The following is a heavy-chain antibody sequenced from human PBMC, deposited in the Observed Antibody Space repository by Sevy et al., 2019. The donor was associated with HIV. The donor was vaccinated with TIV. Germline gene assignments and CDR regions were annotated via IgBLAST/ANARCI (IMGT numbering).Heavy chain of an antibody. J-gene: IGHJ4*02. CDR3: ARERQEEDKAGAKVDF. Sequence: GGSLRLSCEVSGFNFRSYWMSWVRQAPGKGLEWVANIKHDGSEQYYLDSVKGRFTVSRDNGKNSLYLQMTSLRVDEGAGYYCARERQEEDKAGAKVDFWGRGTLVNVS. CDR2: IKHDGSEQ. CDR1: GFNFRSYW. V-gene: IGHV3-7*01. D-gene: IGHD3-10*01.